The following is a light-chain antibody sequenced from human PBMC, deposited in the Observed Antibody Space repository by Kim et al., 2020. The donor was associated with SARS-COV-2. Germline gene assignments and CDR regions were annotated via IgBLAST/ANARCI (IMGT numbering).Light chain of an antibody. CDR2: DST. CDR1: RGRKNW. V-gene: IGKV1-5*01. J-gene: IGKJ1*01. CDR3: QQYNRLWT. Sequence: EPGGERATITWRSRRGRKNWFAWYQQTPGTARQLLICDSTTFGSGAPSMISGSGCGTVFTLTITSLQPDDSATYHWQQYNRLWTFGQGTKVDIK.